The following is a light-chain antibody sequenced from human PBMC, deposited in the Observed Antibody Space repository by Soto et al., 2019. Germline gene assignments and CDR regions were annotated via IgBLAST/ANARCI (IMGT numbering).Light chain of an antibody. CDR3: TSYSRYSVLV. J-gene: IGLJ3*02. CDR2: QVT. CDR1: SSDIGGYYY. V-gene: IGLV2-14*01. Sequence: QSVLTQPASVSGSPGQSITISCTGTSSDIGGYYYVSWYQHHPGKAPKLLIYQVTNRPSRVSNRFSGSKSGNTASLTISGLQADDEADYYCTSYSRYSVLVFGGGTKVTVL.